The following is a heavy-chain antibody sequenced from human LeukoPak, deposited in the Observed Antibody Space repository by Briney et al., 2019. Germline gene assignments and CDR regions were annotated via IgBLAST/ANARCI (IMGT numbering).Heavy chain of an antibody. Sequence: PGGSLRLSCTASGFPFSAYGMHWVRQPPGKGLEWVAVLSHDGRHAYFADSVKGRFTISRDNSKSTLYLQMDSLRLEDTAIYYCAKVPGITSSDYHHGMDAWGQGTALIVSS. CDR3: AKVPGITSSDYHHGMDA. V-gene: IGHV3-30*18. D-gene: IGHD3-10*01. J-gene: IGHJ6*02. CDR1: GFPFSAYG. CDR2: LSHDGRHA.